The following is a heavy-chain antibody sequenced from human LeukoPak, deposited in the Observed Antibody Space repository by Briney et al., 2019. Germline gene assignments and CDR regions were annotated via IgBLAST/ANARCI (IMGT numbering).Heavy chain of an antibody. Sequence: SQTLSLTCTVSGGSISSGSYYWSWIRQPAGKGLEWIGRIYTSGRTNYNPSLKSRVTISVDTSKNQFSLKLSSVTAADTAVYYCARARGSRRWLHPWGQGTLVTVSS. CDR3: ARARGSRRWLHP. CDR2: IYTSGRT. V-gene: IGHV4-61*02. CDR1: GGSISSGSYY. D-gene: IGHD5-24*01. J-gene: IGHJ5*02.